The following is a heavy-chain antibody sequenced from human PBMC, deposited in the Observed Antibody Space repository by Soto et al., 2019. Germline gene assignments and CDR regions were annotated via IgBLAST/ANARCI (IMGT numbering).Heavy chain of an antibody. CDR3: ARDRGVGATTYLDY. V-gene: IGHV4-61*01. J-gene: IGHJ4*02. CDR2: IYYSGST. Sequence: QVQLQESGPGLVKPSETLSLTCTVSGGSVSSGSYYWSWIRQPPGKGLEWIGYIYYSGSTNYNPSLKSRVTIPVDTSKNQFSLKLSSVTATDTAVYYCARDRGVGATTYLDYWGQGTLVTVSS. CDR1: GGSVSSGSYY. D-gene: IGHD1-26*01.